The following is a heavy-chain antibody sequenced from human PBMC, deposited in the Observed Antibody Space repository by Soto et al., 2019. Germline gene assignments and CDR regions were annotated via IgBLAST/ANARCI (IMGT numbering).Heavy chain of an antibody. CDR1: GFTFSSYS. V-gene: IGHV3-21*01. D-gene: IGHD3-22*01. Sequence: LRLSCAASGFTFSSYSMNWVRQAPGKGLECVSSISSSSSYIYYADSVKGRFTISRDNAKNSLYLQMNSLRAEDTAVYYCARVTYYYDSSGYYLDAFDIWGQGTMVTVSS. CDR3: ARVTYYYDSSGYYLDAFDI. CDR2: ISSSSSYI. J-gene: IGHJ3*02.